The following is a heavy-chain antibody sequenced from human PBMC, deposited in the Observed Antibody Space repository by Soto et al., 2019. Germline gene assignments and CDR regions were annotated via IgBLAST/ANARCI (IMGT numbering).Heavy chain of an antibody. CDR1: GGSISSYY. CDR3: ARLYDSSGYWIFDY. J-gene: IGHJ4*02. V-gene: IGHV4-59*08. CDR2: IYYSVNT. Sequence: SETLSLTCTVSGGSISSYYWSWIRQPPEKGLEYIGFIYYSVNTNYNPSLKSLVTISVDTSKNQFSLRLTSVTASDTAVYYCARLYDSSGYWIFDYWGQGTLVTVSS. D-gene: IGHD3-22*01.